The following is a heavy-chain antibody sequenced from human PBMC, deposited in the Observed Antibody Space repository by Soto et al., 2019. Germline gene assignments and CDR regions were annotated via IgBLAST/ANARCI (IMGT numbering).Heavy chain of an antibody. CDR1: GGSISSSNW. J-gene: IGHJ4*02. D-gene: IGHD4-4*01. CDR3: VRGGMGVTDTLDY. CDR2: IYHSGST. V-gene: IGHV4-4*02. Sequence: SETLSLTCAVSGGSISSSNWWSWVRQPPGKGLEWIGEIYHSGSTNYNPSLKSRVTISGDKSKNQFSLKLTSVTAADTAMYYCVRGGMGVTDTLDYWGQGTLVTVSS.